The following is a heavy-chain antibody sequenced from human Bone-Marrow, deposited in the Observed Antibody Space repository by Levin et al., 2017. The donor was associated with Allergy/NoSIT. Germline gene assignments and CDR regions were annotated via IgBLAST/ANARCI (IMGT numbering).Heavy chain of an antibody. V-gene: IGHV3-74*01. CDR1: GFTFDSYW. CDR3: ARGWYYFDY. Sequence: LSLTCAASGFTFDSYWMHWVRQGPGKGLVWVARSNFGGSGTVYADSVKGRFTISRDNAKNTLFLQMNSLRAEDTAVYYCARGWYYFDYWGQGTLVTVSS. J-gene: IGHJ4*02. CDR2: SNFGGSGT.